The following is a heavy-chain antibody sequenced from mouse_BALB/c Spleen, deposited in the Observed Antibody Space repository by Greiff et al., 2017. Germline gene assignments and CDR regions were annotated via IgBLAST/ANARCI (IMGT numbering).Heavy chain of an antibody. CDR2: ISSGSSTI. J-gene: IGHJ4*01. CDR3: ARRYGYRYDAVYYAMDY. D-gene: IGHD2-14*01. Sequence: EVQGVESGGGLVQPGGSRKLSCAASGFTFSSFGMHWVRQAPEKGLEWVAYISSGSSTIYYADTVKGRFTISRDNPKNTLFLQMTSLRSEDTAMYYCARRYGYRYDAVYYAMDYWGQGTSVTVSS. CDR1: GFTFSSFG. V-gene: IGHV5-17*02.